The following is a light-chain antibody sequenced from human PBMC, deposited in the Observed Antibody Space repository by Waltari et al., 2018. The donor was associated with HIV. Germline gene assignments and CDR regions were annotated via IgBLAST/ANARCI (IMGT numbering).Light chain of an antibody. CDR1: QNILYSSNNKNY. J-gene: IGKJ4*01. Sequence: DIVMTQSPDSLAVSLGERATINCKSSQNILYSSNNKNYLAWYQQKPGQPPKLLIYWASTREFGVPDRFSGSGSGTDFTLTVSSLQAEDVAVYYCQQYYDSPLTFGGGTKVEI. V-gene: IGKV4-1*01. CDR3: QQYYDSPLT. CDR2: WAS.